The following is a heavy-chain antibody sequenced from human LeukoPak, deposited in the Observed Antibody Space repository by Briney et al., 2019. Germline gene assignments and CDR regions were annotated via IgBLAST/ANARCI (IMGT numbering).Heavy chain of an antibody. CDR3: ARDRYSYGEYFQH. D-gene: IGHD5-18*01. CDR2: IPYDGRNR. Sequence: GKSLRLSCAASGFTFSSYGMHWVRQAPSKGLEWVAVIPYDGRNRDYADSVKGRFTISRDNSKNSLYLQMNSLRAEDTAVYYCARDRYSYGEYFQHWGQGTLVTVSS. J-gene: IGHJ1*01. V-gene: IGHV3-30*03. CDR1: GFTFSSYG.